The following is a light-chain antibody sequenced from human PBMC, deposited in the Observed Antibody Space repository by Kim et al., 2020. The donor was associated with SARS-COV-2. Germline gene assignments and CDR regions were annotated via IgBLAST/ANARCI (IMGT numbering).Light chain of an antibody. J-gene: IGLJ2*01. CDR1: SSDVGGYNY. Sequence: QSALTQPPSASGSPGQSVTISCTGTSSDVGGYNYVSWYQQHPGKAPKLIISEVNKRPSGVPDRFSGSKSGNTASLTVSGLQTEDEADYYCSSYAGSNNPVVIGGGTKLTVL. CDR2: EVN. CDR3: SSYAGSNNPVV. V-gene: IGLV2-8*01.